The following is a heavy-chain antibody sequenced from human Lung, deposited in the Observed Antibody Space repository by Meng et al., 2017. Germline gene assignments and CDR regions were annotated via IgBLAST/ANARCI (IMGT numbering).Heavy chain of an antibody. Sequence: QVDLWRSLPRRGKPSQTRSLTCTVSGGSISYSNYYWSWIRQPPGKGLEWSGHIYNSGSTYYNPSLKSRITISVDTSKNQFSLKLSSVTAADTAVYYCARGQKGYFDLWGRGTLVTVSS. V-gene: IGHV4-30-4*01. J-gene: IGHJ2*01. CDR1: GGSISYSNYY. CDR2: IYNSGST. CDR3: ARGQKGYFDL.